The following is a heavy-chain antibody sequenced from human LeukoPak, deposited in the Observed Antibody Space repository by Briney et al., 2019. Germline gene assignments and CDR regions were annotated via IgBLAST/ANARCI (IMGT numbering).Heavy chain of an antibody. CDR2: VNLAGST. J-gene: IGHJ6*02. CDR1: GGSFSGYY. V-gene: IGHV4-34*01. CDR3: ARERRLWSGGYYGLDV. D-gene: IGHD3-3*01. Sequence: SKTLSLTCAVYGGSFSGYYWSWIRQPPGKGLEWIGDVNLAGSTNYTPSLKSRVTISVDTSKSQVSLKLSSVTAADTAVYYCARERRLWSGGYYGLDVWGQGTTVTVSS.